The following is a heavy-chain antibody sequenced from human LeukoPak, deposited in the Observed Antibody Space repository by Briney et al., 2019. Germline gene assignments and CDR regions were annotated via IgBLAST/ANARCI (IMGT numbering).Heavy chain of an antibody. Sequence: TGGSLRLSCAASGFTFSSYWMSWVRQVPGKGLEWVANIKQDGSEKYYVDSVKGRFTISRDNAKNSLYLQMNSLRSEDMAVYYCARGRSGLDYWGQGTLVTVSS. D-gene: IGHD2-15*01. V-gene: IGHV3-7*01. J-gene: IGHJ4*02. CDR2: IKQDGSEK. CDR3: ARGRSGLDY. CDR1: GFTFSSYW.